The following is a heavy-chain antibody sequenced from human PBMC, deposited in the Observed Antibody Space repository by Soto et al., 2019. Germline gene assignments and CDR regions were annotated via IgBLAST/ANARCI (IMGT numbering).Heavy chain of an antibody. V-gene: IGHV3-30*04. J-gene: IGHJ4*02. D-gene: IGHD3-16*02. CDR3: VASALSFDF. CDR1: GFTFSGYA. CDR2: ILFDGRNK. Sequence: GGSLRLSCAASGFTFSGYAMHWVRQAPGKGLEWVASILFDGRNKYYADSVKGRFTISRDNSKSTLYLQVNSLRAEDTAVYQCVASALSFDFWGQGTPVTVSS.